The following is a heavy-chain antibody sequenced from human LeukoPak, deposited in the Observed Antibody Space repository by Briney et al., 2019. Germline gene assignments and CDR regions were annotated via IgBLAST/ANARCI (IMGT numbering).Heavy chain of an antibody. CDR1: GFTFRTYG. CDR2: IRDDGSNK. J-gene: IGHJ5*02. Sequence: GGSLRLSCAASGFTFRTYGMHWVRQAPGKGLEWVAFIRDDGSNKYYADSVKGRFTISRDNSKNTLYLQMNSLRAEDTAVYYCAKGLKPDCSSTSCYKNWFDPWGQGTLVTVSS. D-gene: IGHD2-2*02. V-gene: IGHV3-30*02. CDR3: AKGLKPDCSSTSCYKNWFDP.